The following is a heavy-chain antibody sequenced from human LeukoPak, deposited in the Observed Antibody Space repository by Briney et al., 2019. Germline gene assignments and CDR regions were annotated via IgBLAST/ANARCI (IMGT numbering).Heavy chain of an antibody. D-gene: IGHD4/OR15-4a*01. J-gene: IGHJ4*02. CDR1: GFTVSSNS. Sequence: GGSLRLSCTVSGFTVSSNSMSWVRQAPAQGLEWVSFIYSDNTHYSDSVKGRFTISRDNSKNTLYLQMNSLRAEDTAVYYCARRAGAYSHPYDYWGQGTLVTVSS. V-gene: IGHV3-53*01. CDR2: IYSDNT. CDR3: ARRAGAYSHPYDY.